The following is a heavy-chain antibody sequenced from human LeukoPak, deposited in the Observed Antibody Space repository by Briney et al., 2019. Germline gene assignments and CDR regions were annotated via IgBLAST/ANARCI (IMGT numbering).Heavy chain of an antibody. V-gene: IGHV1-18*01. CDR2: ISAYNGNT. Sequence: SVKVSCKASGYTFTSYGISWVRQAPGQGLEWMGWISAYNGNTNYAQKLQGRVTITRDTSASTAYMELSSLRSEDTAVYYCAVGYSSSFYFDYWGQGTLVTVSS. J-gene: IGHJ4*02. CDR3: AVGYSSSFYFDY. D-gene: IGHD6-13*01. CDR1: GYTFTSYG.